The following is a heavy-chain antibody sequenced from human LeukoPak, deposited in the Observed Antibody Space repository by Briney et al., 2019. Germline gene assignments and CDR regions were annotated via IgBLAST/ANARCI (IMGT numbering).Heavy chain of an antibody. CDR2: ISSSGSTI. CDR1: GFTFSDYY. J-gene: IGHJ4*02. Sequence: PGGSLRLSCAASGFTFSDYYMSWIRPAPGKGLEWVSYISSSGSTIYYADSVKGRFTISRDNAKNSLYLQMNSLRAEDTAVYYCAREVPPRLDGYIHLFDYWGQGTLVTVSS. CDR3: AREVPPRLDGYIHLFDY. D-gene: IGHD5-24*01. V-gene: IGHV3-11*01.